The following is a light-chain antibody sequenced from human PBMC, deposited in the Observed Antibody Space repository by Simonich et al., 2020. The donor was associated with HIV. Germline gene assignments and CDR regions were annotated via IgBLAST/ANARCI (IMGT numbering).Light chain of an antibody. J-gene: IGLJ2*01. CDR2: EGI. CDR3: CSYAGSSTVV. Sequence: QSALTQPVSVSGSPGQSITISCTGTSSHIGSYNLVSWYQQHPGKAPKLMIYEGIKRPSGVSNRFSGSKSGNTASLTISGLQAEDEANYYCCSYAGSSTVVFGGGTKLTVL. CDR1: SSHIGSYNL. V-gene: IGLV2-23*01.